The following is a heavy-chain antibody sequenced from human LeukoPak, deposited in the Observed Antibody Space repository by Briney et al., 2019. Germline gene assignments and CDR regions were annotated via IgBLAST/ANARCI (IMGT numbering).Heavy chain of an antibody. D-gene: IGHD1-14*01. CDR2: ITGSGGRA. CDR3: ARDRTKLIDY. J-gene: IGHJ4*01. V-gene: IGHV3-23*01. Sequence: GGSLRLSCAASGFTFSSYAMSWVRQAPGKGLEWVSAITGSGGRAYHADSVKGRFTISRDNSKSTLYLQMNSLRTEDTAVYYCARDRTKLIDYWGQGTLVTVSS. CDR1: GFTFSSYA.